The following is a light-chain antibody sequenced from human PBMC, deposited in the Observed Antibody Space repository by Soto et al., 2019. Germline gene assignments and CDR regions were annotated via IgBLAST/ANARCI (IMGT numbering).Light chain of an antibody. CDR3: QQHYSTPLS. V-gene: IGKV4-1*01. CDR2: WAS. Sequence: DIVMTQSPDSLAVSLGERATINCKSSQSVLYSSNNKNYFAWYQQKPGQPPKLLISWASTRESGVADRFSGSGSGTDFTLTISSLQAEDVAVYYCQQHYSTPLSFGQGTRLEIK. J-gene: IGKJ5*01. CDR1: QSVLYSSNNKNY.